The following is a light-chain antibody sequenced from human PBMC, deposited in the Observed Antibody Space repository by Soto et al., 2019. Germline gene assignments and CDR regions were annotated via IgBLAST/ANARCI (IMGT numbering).Light chain of an antibody. CDR2: KAS. V-gene: IGKV1-5*03. Sequence: DIQMTQSPSTLSASVGDRVTITCRASKSISSWLAWYQQKPGQAPEVLIYKASTLESGVPSRFSGSGSGTEFTLTISSLQPDDSATYYCQHYHSSPWTFGQGTKVEIK. J-gene: IGKJ1*01. CDR1: KSISSW. CDR3: QHYHSSPWT.